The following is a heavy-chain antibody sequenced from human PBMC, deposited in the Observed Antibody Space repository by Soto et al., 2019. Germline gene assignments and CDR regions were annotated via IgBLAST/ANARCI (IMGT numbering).Heavy chain of an antibody. CDR1: GFTFSSYA. CDR2: VSASGGGT. J-gene: IGHJ6*02. CDR3: AKSSRRAHNYAMDV. Sequence: GSLRLSCAASGFTFSSYAMNWVRQAPGQGLEWVAGVSASGGGTSYADSVKGRFTISRDNSKDTLYLQMNSLRAEDTAVYYCAKSSRRAHNYAMDVWGQGTTVTVSS. V-gene: IGHV3-23*01.